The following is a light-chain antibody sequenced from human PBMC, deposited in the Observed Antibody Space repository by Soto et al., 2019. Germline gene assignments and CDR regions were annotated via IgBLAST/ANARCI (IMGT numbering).Light chain of an antibody. J-gene: IGKJ5*01. CDR1: QNINNY. V-gene: IGKV1-33*01. CDR3: QQYENLPT. Sequence: DIQMTQSPSSLSTSVADRVTITCQASQNINNYLNWYQQKPGRAPKLLIYDASNLEAGVPSRFRGSGSGTDFTFTISRLQPEDIATYYCQQYENLPTFGQGTRLVMK. CDR2: DAS.